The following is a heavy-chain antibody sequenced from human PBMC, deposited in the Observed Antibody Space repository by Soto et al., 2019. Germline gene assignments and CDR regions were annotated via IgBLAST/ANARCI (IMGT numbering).Heavy chain of an antibody. CDR1: GFTFSTYA. J-gene: IGHJ4*02. Sequence: EVQLLDSGGGLVQPGGSLRLSCAASGFTFSTYAMSWVRQAPGKGLEWVSTISDSGGSTYYADSVKGRFTISRDNSKNTLYLQMSRLRAEDTAVYYCAKRPLKFSGSYFDYWGQGTLVTVSS. D-gene: IGHD1-26*01. CDR3: AKRPLKFSGSYFDY. V-gene: IGHV3-23*01. CDR2: ISDSGGST.